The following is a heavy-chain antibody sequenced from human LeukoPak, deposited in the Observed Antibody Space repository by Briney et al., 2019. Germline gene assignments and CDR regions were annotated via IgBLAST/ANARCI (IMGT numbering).Heavy chain of an antibody. D-gene: IGHD3-9*01. CDR3: ARSGLRYFVEAFDI. Sequence: SETLSLTCTVSGGSISSYYWSWIRQPPGKGLEWIGYIYYSGRTNYNPSLKSRVTISVDTSKNQFSLKLSSVTAADTAVYYCARSGLRYFVEAFDIWGQGTMVTVSS. J-gene: IGHJ3*02. CDR2: IYYSGRT. CDR1: GGSISSYY. V-gene: IGHV4-59*01.